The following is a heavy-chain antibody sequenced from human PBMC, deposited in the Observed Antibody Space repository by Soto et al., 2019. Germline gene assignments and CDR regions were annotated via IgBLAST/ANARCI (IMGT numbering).Heavy chain of an antibody. V-gene: IGHV3-11*01. CDR2: ISSRSSTI. CDR1: GFTFSDYY. Sequence: QVQLVESGGGLVKPGGSLRFSCAASGFTFSDYYMSWIRQAPGKGLEWVSYISSRSSTIFYADSVKGRFTISRDNVKNSLYLQMNSLRAEDTAVYYCASGTNGAFFVYWGQGILVTVSS. J-gene: IGHJ4*02. D-gene: IGHD2-8*01. CDR3: ASGTNGAFFVY.